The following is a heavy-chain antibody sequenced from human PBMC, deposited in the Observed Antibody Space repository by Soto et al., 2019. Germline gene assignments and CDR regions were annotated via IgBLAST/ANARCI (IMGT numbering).Heavy chain of an antibody. J-gene: IGHJ6*02. CDR1: GPTVGDNY. D-gene: IGHD3-10*01. Sequence: GGSLRLSCAASGPTVGDNYMSWVLQAPGMGLEWVSAIYYNGTTYYADSLKGRFTISRDTSKNTLSLQMDSLRVEDTAVYYCVRPLSSGRNYGKDVWGQGTTVTVSS. CDR3: VRPLSSGRNYGKDV. V-gene: IGHV3-53*01. CDR2: IYYNGTT.